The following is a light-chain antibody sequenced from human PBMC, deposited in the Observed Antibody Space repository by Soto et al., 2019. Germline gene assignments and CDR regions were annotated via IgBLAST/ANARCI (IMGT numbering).Light chain of an antibody. V-gene: IGKV1-13*02. CDR3: QQYDSASPT. J-gene: IGKJ2*01. CDR1: QGIGNA. Sequence: AIQMTQSPSSLSASVGDRVTISCRASQGIGNALGWYQQKPGKPPKVLIYGASSLETGVPSRFSGSGSGTEFTLTIRSLQPDDFATYYCQQYDSASPTFGQGTKLEIK. CDR2: GAS.